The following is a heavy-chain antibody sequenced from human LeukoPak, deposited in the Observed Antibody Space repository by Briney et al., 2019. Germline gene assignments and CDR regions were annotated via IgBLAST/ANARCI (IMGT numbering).Heavy chain of an antibody. D-gene: IGHD2-15*01. CDR1: GFTFSSYG. CDR2: ISSSSSYI. Sequence: GGSLRLSCAASGFTFSSYGMHWVRQAPGKGLEWVSSISSSSSYIYYADSVKGRFTISRDNAKNSLYLQMNSLRAEDTAVYYCARSPPTIVVVVAADFDYWGQGTLVTVSS. CDR3: ARSPPTIVVVVAADFDY. V-gene: IGHV3-21*01. J-gene: IGHJ4*02.